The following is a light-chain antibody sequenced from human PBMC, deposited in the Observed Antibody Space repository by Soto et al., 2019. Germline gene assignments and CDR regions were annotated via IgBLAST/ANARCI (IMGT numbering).Light chain of an antibody. J-gene: IGLJ1*01. V-gene: IGLV2-23*01. CDR1: TTDVGNYKG. Sequence: QSALAQPASVSGSPGESITISCTGTTTDVGNYKGVSWYQQHPDKGPQLIIYEATKRPAGVSNRFSGSKSGNTASLTISGLQPEEEADYYCCSFASTHTYVFGTGTKVTVL. CDR2: EAT. CDR3: CSFASTHTYV.